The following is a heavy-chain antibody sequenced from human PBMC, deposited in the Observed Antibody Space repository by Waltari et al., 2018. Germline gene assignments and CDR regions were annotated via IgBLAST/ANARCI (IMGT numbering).Heavy chain of an antibody. V-gene: IGHV3-30*02. D-gene: IGHD1-26*01. CDR3: AKNSGNYYAPWYYFDF. CDR1: GFPFSTPG. Sequence: QVQLVESGGGVVQPGESLTLSCAASGFPFSTPGMPWVRQAPGKGLEWVAYIRFDGSTKYYAESVKGRFTISRDSSKNTLYLQTNSLRAEDTAVYYCAKNSGNYYAPWYYFDFWGQGTLVTVSS. J-gene: IGHJ4*02. CDR2: IRFDGSTK.